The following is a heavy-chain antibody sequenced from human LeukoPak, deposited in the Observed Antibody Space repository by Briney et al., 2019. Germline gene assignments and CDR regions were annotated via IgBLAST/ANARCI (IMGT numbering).Heavy chain of an antibody. CDR3: AREYYDILTGYYSLDY. D-gene: IGHD3-9*01. CDR1: GYTFTGYY. V-gene: IGHV1-2*02. Sequence: ASVKVSCKASGYTFTGYYMHWVRQAPGQGLEWMGWINPNSGGTNYAQKLQGRVTMTTDTSTSTAYMELRSLRSDDTAVYYCAREYYDILTGYYSLDYWGQGTLVTVSS. CDR2: INPNSGGT. J-gene: IGHJ4*02.